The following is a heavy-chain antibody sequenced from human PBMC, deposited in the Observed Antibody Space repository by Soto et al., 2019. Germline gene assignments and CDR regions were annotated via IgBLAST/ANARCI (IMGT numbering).Heavy chain of an antibody. D-gene: IGHD3-3*01. CDR2: SYYRGST. CDR1: CSSISSSRYY. V-gene: IGHV4-39*01. J-gene: IGHJ4*02. Sequence: TLSLTCSVTCSSISSSRYYWGWLRLPPGKGLEWIGSSYYRGSTYNNTALKSRVTISGDTSKNQFSLKLSSVTAADTAVYYCPVTIFGVAELDYWGQGTLVT. CDR3: PVTIFGVAELDY.